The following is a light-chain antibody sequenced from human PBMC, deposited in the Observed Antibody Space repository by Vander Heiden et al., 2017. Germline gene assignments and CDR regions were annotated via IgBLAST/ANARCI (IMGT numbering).Light chain of an antibody. V-gene: IGLV3-19*01. CDR1: SLRNYF. CDR2: DRN. CDR3: NSRDSSGNQFV. J-gene: IGLJ1*01. Sequence: SSELTQDPAVSVALGQTVKITCQGDSLRNYFSNWYQQKPGQAPVLVMYDRNNRPSGIPDRFSGSDSGNTASLTITGAQSEDEADYYCNSRDSSGNQFVCGGGTKVT.